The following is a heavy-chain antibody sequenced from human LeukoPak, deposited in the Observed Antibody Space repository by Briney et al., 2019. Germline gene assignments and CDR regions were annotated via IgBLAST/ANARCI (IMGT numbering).Heavy chain of an antibody. D-gene: IGHD1-1*01. CDR2: ISYDGSNK. CDR1: GFTFSSYA. V-gene: IGHV3-30-3*01. J-gene: IGHJ3*02. CDR3: ARPRATGTTSFSAFDI. Sequence: GGSLRLSCAASGFTFSSYAMHWVRQAPGKGLEWVAVISYDGSNKYYADSVKGRFTISRDNSKNTLYLQMNSLRAEDTAVYYCARPRATGTTSFSAFDIWGQGTMVTVSS.